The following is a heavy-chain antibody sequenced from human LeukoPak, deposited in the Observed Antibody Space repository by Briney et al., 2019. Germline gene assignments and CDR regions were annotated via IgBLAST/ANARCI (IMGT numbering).Heavy chain of an antibody. CDR3: AREGQGPTGYSSSWGDY. Sequence: PSETLSLTCTVSGGSISSGGYYWSWIRQPPGKGLEWIGYIYHSGSTYYNPSLKSRVTISVDRSKNQFSLKLSSVTAADTAVYYCAREGQGPTGYSSSWGDYWGQGTLVTVSS. J-gene: IGHJ4*02. V-gene: IGHV4-30-2*01. D-gene: IGHD6-13*01. CDR1: GGSISSGGYY. CDR2: IYHSGST.